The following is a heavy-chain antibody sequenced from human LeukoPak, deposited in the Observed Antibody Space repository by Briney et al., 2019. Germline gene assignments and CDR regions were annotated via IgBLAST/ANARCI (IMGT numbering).Heavy chain of an antibody. CDR1: GGSISSGGYY. CDR2: IYYSGST. CDR3: ARERMTTVVTPRVFDP. D-gene: IGHD4-23*01. Sequence: KSSETLSLTCTVSGGSISSGGYYWSWIRQHPGKGLEWIGYIYYSGSTYYNPSLKSRVTISVDTSKNQFSLKLSSVTAADTAVYYCARERMTTVVTPRVFDPWGQGTLVTVSS. V-gene: IGHV4-31*03. J-gene: IGHJ5*02.